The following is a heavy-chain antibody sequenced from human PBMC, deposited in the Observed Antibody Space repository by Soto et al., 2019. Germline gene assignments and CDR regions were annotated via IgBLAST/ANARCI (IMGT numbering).Heavy chain of an antibody. CDR2: INHSGST. J-gene: IGHJ5*02. D-gene: IGHD6-13*01. CDR1: GGSFSGYY. CDR3: ARGRSSWQKRKKNWLDP. V-gene: IGHV4-34*01. Sequence: SETLSLTCAVYGGSFSGYYWSWIRQPPGKGLEWIGEINHSGSTNYNPSLKSRVTISVDTSKNQFSLKLSSVTAADTAVYYCARGRSSWQKRKKNWLDPWGQGTLVTVSS.